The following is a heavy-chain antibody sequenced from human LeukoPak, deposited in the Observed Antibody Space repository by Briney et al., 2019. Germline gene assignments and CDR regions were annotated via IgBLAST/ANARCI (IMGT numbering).Heavy chain of an antibody. J-gene: IGHJ6*03. CDR2: IYYSGST. V-gene: IGHV4-39*01. CDR3: ARRFTGRSFYYYYYYMDV. Sequence: SETLSLTCTVSGGSISSSSYYWGWIRQPPGKGLEWIGSIYYSGSTYYNPSLKSRVTISVDTSKNQFSLKLSSVTAADTAVYYCARRFTGRSFYYYYYYMDVWGKGTTVTISS. D-gene: IGHD7-27*01. CDR1: GGSISSSSYY.